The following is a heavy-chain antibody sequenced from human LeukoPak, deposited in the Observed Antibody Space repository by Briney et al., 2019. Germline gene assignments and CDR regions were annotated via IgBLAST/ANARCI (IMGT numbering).Heavy chain of an antibody. J-gene: IGHJ3*02. Sequence: ASVKVSCKASGYTFTGYYMHWVRQAPGQGLEWMGWINPNSGGTNYPQKFQGRVTMTRDTSISTAYMELSRLRSDDTAVYYCARAIARRDAFDIWGQRTMVAVSS. CDR3: ARAIARRDAFDI. CDR2: INPNSGGT. V-gene: IGHV1-2*02. D-gene: IGHD6-13*01. CDR1: GYTFTGYY.